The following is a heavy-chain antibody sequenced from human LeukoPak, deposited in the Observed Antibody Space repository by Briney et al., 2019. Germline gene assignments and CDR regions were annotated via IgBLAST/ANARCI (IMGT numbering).Heavy chain of an antibody. CDR3: ARTPLGSKHAFDI. D-gene: IGHD7-27*01. Sequence: ASVKVSCKTSGYIFINDGISWVRQAPGQWLDWMGWISPKTGNKIYAQKFQARVTLTTDTSTSTAYMELRSLRSDDTATYYCARTPLGSKHAFDIWGQGTMVTVSS. V-gene: IGHV1-18*01. CDR1: GYIFINDG. CDR2: ISPKTGNK. J-gene: IGHJ3*02.